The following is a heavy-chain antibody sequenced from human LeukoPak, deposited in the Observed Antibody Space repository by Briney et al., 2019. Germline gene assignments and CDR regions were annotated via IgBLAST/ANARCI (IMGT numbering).Heavy chain of an antibody. Sequence: GGSLRLSCAASGFTFTTYAMAWVRQAPGKGLEWVSKISGGAASSRTSYADSVKGRFSISRDNSKRTLSLQMNGLRAEEKAVXXCAXEXFAXDYHVFQPFDAWGQGTMVTVSS. CDR2: ISGGAASSRT. CDR1: GFTFTTYA. J-gene: IGHJ3*01. D-gene: IGHD4-17*01. CDR3: AXEXFAXDYHVFQPFDA. V-gene: IGHV3-23*01.